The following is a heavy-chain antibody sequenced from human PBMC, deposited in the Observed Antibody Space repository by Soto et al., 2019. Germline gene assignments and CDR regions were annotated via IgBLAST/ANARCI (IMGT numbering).Heavy chain of an antibody. CDR1: GFTFSSYA. D-gene: IGHD5-12*01. V-gene: IGHV3-23*01. J-gene: IGHJ4*02. CDR2: ISSSGGST. Sequence: EVQLLESGGGLVQPGGSLRLSCAASGFTFSSYAMTWVRQAPGKGLEWVSGISSSGGSTYYADSVKDRFTASRDNSKNTLYLQMNSLRADDTAIYYCAKRTGVATFEYWGQGTLVTVSS. CDR3: AKRTGVATFEY.